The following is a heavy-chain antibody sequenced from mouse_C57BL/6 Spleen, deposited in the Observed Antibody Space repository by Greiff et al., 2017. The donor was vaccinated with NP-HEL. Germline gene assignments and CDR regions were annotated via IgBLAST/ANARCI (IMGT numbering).Heavy chain of an antibody. CDR2: INPNNGGT. D-gene: IGHD2-3*01. J-gene: IGHJ3*01. CDR3: ARDDPIAY. CDR1: GYTFTDYY. V-gene: IGHV1-26*01. Sequence: VQLQQSGPELVKPGASVKISCKASGYTFTDYYMNWVKQSHGKSLEWIGDINPNNGGTSYNQKFKGKATLTVDKSSSTAYMELRSLTSEDSAVYYCARDDPIAYWCQGTLVTVSA.